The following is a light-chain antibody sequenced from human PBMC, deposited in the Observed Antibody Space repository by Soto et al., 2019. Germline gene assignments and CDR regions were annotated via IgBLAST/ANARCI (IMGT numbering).Light chain of an antibody. CDR2: WAS. Sequence: DIGMTQSPDSLAVSLGERATINCTSSQSVLYSSNNKNYLAWYQQKPGQPPKXXSYWASTRESGVPDRFSGSGSGTDFTLTISSLQAEDVAVYYCQQYYSTPLTFGGGTKVYIK. CDR3: QQYYSTPLT. V-gene: IGKV4-1*01. J-gene: IGKJ4*01. CDR1: QSVLYSSNNKNY.